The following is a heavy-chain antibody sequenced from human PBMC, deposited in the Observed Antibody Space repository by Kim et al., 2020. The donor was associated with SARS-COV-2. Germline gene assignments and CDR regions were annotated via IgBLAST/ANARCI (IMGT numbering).Heavy chain of an antibody. V-gene: IGHV3-23*01. CDR2: GGST. J-gene: IGHJ6*02. CDR3: ATLGTGMDV. D-gene: IGHD3-16*01. Sequence: GGSTNHAESEEGRFTISRENSKNTLYLQMNSLRAEDTAVYYCATLGTGMDVWGQGTTVTVSS.